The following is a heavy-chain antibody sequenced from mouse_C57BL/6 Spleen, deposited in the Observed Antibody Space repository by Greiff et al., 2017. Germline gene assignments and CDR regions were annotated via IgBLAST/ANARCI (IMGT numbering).Heavy chain of an antibody. D-gene: IGHD1-1*01. CDR2: ISSGGDYI. Sequence: DVQLQESGEGLVKPGGSLKLSCAASGFTFSSYAMSWVRQTPEKRLEWVAYISSGGDYIYYADTVKGRFTISRDNARNTLYLQMSSLKSEDTAMYYCTRTGGSFFDYWGQGTTLTVSS. CDR3: TRTGGSFFDY. J-gene: IGHJ2*01. V-gene: IGHV5-9-1*02. CDR1: GFTFSSYA.